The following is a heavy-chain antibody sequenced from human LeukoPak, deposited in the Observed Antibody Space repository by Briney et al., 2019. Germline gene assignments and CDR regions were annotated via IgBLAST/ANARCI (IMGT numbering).Heavy chain of an antibody. J-gene: IGHJ6*03. Sequence: ASVKVSCKASGYTFTGYYMHWVRQAHGQGLEWMGWINPNSGGTNYAQKFQGRVTMTTDTSTSTAYMELRSLRSDDTAVYYCARLNGYYYYMDVWGKGTTVTVSS. CDR2: INPNSGGT. CDR3: ARLNGYYYYMDV. V-gene: IGHV1-2*02. D-gene: IGHD2-8*01. CDR1: GYTFTGYY.